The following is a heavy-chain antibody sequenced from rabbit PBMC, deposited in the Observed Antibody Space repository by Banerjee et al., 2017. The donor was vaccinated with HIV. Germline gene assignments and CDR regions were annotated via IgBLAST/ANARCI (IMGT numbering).Heavy chain of an antibody. Sequence: QEQLEESGGGLVQPEGSLTLTCTASGFSFSSSYYMCWVRQAPGKGLEWIACIYAGSSGSTYYPTWAKGRFTISKTSSTTVTLQMTSLTAADTATYFCARERISRINMEFNLWGQGTLVTVS. V-gene: IGHV1S45*01. CDR2: IYAGSSGST. CDR1: GFSFSSSYY. CDR3: ARERISRINMEFNL. D-gene: IGHD2-1*01. J-gene: IGHJ4*01.